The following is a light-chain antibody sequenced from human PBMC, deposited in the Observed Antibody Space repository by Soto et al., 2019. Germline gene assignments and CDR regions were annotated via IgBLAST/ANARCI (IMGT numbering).Light chain of an antibody. J-gene: IGLJ1*01. CDR3: VSFTTSRSYV. CDR2: DII. Sequence: QSALTQPASVSGSPGQSITISCTGTSSDVGAYILVSWYQQHPGKAPKLMIYDIINRPSGVSNRFSGSKSGNTASLTISGLQAEDEADYYCVSFTTSRSYVFGTGTKVTVL. CDR1: SSDVGAYIL. V-gene: IGLV2-14*03.